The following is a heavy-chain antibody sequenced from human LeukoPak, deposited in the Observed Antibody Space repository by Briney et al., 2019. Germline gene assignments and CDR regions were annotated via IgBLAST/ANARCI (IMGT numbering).Heavy chain of an antibody. CDR2: ISSSSSTI. J-gene: IGHJ5*02. CDR1: GFTFSSYS. D-gene: IGHD3-10*01. Sequence: GGSLRLSCAASGFTFSSYSMNWVRQAPGKGLEWVSYISSSSSTIYYADSVKGRLTISRDNAKNSLYLQMNSLRAEDTAVYYCARVLMYYYGSGSYSWFDPWGQGTLVTVSS. CDR3: ARVLMYYYGSGSYSWFDP. V-gene: IGHV3-48*04.